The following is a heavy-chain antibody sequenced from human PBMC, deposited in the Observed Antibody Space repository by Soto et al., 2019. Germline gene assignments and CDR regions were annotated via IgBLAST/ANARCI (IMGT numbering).Heavy chain of an antibody. J-gene: IGHJ1*01. CDR2: IIPIFGTA. CDR3: ARASEGYCGGDCYHEYFQR. V-gene: IGHV1-69*13. D-gene: IGHD2-21*02. Sequence: SVKISCKASGGTFSSYAISWVRQAPGQGLEWMGGIIPIFGTANYAQKFQGRVTITADESTSTAYMELSSLRSEDTAVYYCARASEGYCGGDCYHEYFQRWGKGTLVTVSS. CDR1: GGTFSSYA.